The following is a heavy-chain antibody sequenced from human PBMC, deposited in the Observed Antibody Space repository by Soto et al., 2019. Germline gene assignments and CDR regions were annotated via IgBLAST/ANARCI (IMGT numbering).Heavy chain of an antibody. J-gene: IGHJ4*02. CDR1: GFTFSYYS. CDR3: ARAGQKWEIPPPLAY. V-gene: IGHV3-30-3*01. D-gene: IGHD1-26*01. CDR2: ISYDGSKK. Sequence: QVQLVESGGGVVQPGRSLRLSCATSGFTFSYYSMHWVRQAPGKGLEWVAVISYDGSKKYYADSVKGRFTISRDSSKNTRYLQVNSLRIEDTAVYYCARAGQKWEIPPPLAYWGQGTLVTVSS.